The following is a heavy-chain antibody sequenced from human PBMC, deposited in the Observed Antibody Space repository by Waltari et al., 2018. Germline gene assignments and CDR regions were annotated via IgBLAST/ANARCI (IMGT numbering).Heavy chain of an antibody. CDR3: ARASGGSYNYYYMDV. J-gene: IGHJ6*03. D-gene: IGHD1-26*01. CDR1: GYTFTSYA. V-gene: IGHV1-3*03. CDR2: INAGNGNT. Sequence: QVQLVQSGAEVKKPGASVKVSCKASGYTFTSYAMHWVRPAPGQRLEWMGWINAGNGNTKYSQEFQGRVTITRDTSASTAYMELSSLRSEDMAVYYCARASGGSYNYYYMDVWGKGTTVTVSS.